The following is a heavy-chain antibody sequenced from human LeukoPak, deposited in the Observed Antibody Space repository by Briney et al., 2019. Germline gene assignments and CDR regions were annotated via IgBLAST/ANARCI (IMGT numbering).Heavy chain of an antibody. J-gene: IGHJ5*02. CDR3: ARGGYYDFWSGYSQYNWFDP. CDR1: GGSFSGYY. Sequence: SSETLSLTCAVYGGSFSGYYWSWIRPPPGKGLEWIGEINHSGSTNYNPSLKSRVTISVDTSKNQFSLKLSSVTAADTAVYYCARGGYYDFWSGYSQYNWFDPWGQGTVVTVSS. CDR2: INHSGST. D-gene: IGHD3-3*01. V-gene: IGHV4-34*01.